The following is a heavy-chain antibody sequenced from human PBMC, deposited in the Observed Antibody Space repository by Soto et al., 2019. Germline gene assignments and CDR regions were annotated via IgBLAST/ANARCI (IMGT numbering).Heavy chain of an antibody. Sequence: QLQLQESGPGLVKPSETLSLTCTVSGGSISSSSYYWGWIRQPPGKGLEWIGSIYYSGSTYYNPSLKSRVTISVDTSKNQFSLKLSSVTAADTAVYYCARRELWSGRTSSFDYWGQGTLVTVSS. D-gene: IGHD3-3*01. CDR2: IYYSGST. J-gene: IGHJ4*02. CDR1: GGSISSSSYY. CDR3: ARRELWSGRTSSFDY. V-gene: IGHV4-39*01.